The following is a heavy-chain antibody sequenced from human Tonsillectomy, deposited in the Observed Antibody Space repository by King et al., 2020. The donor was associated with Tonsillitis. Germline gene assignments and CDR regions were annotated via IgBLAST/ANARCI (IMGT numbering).Heavy chain of an antibody. CDR2: MNPNSGNT. J-gene: IGHJ6*01. D-gene: IGHD6-19*01. CDR1: GYTFTSYD. V-gene: IGHV1-8*02. CDR3: ARVVTVAGTMGYYYGMDV. Sequence: QLVQSGAEVKKPGASVKVSCKASGYTFTSYDINWVRQATGQGLEWRGWMNPNSGNTGYAQKFQGRVTMTRNTSISTAYMELSSLRSEDTAVYYCARVVTVAGTMGYYYGMDVWGQGPTVTVSS.